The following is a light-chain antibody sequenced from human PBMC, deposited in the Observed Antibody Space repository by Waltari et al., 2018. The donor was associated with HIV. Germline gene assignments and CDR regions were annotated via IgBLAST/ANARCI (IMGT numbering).Light chain of an antibody. CDR2: WAS. V-gene: IGKV4-1*01. CDR3: QLYYSTPIT. Sequence: DIVMTQSPDSLAVSLGARATINCKSSHSVLYTSNSNNYLAWYQQKPGQPPKLLIYWASTRESGVPDRFSGSGSGTEFTLTISSLQAEDVAVYYCQLYYSTPITFGQGTRLEIK. CDR1: HSVLYTSNSNNY. J-gene: IGKJ5*01.